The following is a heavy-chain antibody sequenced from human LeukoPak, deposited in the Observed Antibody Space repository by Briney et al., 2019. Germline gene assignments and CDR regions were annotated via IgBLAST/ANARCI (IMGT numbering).Heavy chain of an antibody. J-gene: IGHJ3*02. V-gene: IGHV3-7*01. Sequence: GGSLRLSCAASGFTFSSYWMSWVRQAPGKGLEWVANIKQDGSEKYYVDSVKGRFTISRDNAKNSLYLQMNSLRAEDTAVYYCARDKTMYSSSWYAHLQPGTDAFDIWGQGTMVTVSS. CDR1: GFTFSSYW. CDR2: IKQDGSEK. D-gene: IGHD6-13*01. CDR3: ARDKTMYSSSWYAHLQPGTDAFDI.